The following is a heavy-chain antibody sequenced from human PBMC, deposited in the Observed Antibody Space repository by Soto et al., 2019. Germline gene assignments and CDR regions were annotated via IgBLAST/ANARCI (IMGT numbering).Heavy chain of an antibody. V-gene: IGHV1-69*08. CDR3: ARERSGTPDY. D-gene: IGHD1-1*01. Sequence: QVQLVQPGAEVKRPGSTVKVSCKSSGGSFSSYSVTWVRQAPGQGLEWMGRVIPVLGVADNSQKFQGRVTISADESISTAYMELSSLRSEDTAVYYCARERSGTPDYWGQGTLVTVSS. J-gene: IGHJ4*02. CDR2: VIPVLGVA. CDR1: GGSFSSYS.